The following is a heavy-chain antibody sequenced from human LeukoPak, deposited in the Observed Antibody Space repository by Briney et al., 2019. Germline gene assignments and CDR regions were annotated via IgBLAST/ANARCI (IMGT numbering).Heavy chain of an antibody. CDR2: FDPEDGEA. D-gene: IGHD2-15*01. CDR1: GYTLTELS. J-gene: IGHJ6*02. V-gene: IGHV1-24*01. Sequence: GASVKVSCKVSGYTLTELSMHWVRQAPGKGLEWMGGFDPEDGEAIYAQKFQGRVTMTEDTSTDTAYMELSSLRSEDTAVYYCATDIVGAAAINYYYCGMDVWGQGTTVTVSS. CDR3: ATDIVGAAAINYYYCGMDV.